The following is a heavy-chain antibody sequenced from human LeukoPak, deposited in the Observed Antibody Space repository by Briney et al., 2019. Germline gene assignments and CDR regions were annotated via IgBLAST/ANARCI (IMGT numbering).Heavy chain of an antibody. V-gene: IGHV3-30*02. D-gene: IGHD2-2*01. CDR1: GFTFSSYG. CDR3: AKQVRADGGAGDYFDY. CDR2: IRYDGSNK. Sequence: PGGSLRLSCAGSGFTFSSYGMHWVRQAPGKGLEWVAFIRYDGSNKYYADSVKGRFTISRDNSKNTLYLQMNSLRAEDTAVYYCAKQVRADGGAGDYFDYWGQGTLVTVSS. J-gene: IGHJ4*02.